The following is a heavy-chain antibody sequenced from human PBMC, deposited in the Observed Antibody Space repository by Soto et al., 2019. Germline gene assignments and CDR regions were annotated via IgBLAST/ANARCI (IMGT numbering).Heavy chain of an antibody. CDR3: ARGSGIVALPGELEDVNYDY. Sequence: QVQLQQWGAGLVKPSETLSLSCAVYGQSFSGHSWAWIRQPPGKGLEWIGEINESGSTYYNPYLKSRVTLSTDTSKNQFSLKLSSVSAADTAAYFCARGSGIVALPGELEDVNYDYWGQGTLVNVSS. V-gene: IGHV4-34*01. D-gene: IGHD1-1*01. CDR1: GQSFSGHS. J-gene: IGHJ4*02. CDR2: INESGST.